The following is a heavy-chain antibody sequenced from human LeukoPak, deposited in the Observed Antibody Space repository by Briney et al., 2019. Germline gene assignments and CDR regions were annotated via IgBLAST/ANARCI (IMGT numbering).Heavy chain of an antibody. V-gene: IGHV1-69*01. D-gene: IGHD5-18*01. Sequence: GSSVKVPCKGTGCTFSSYAFPWGRQARGQGREWMGAIIPIFGTANYAQKFQGRVTITADESTSTAYMELSSLRSEDTAVYYCARGLDTAMDAAVGYWGQGTLVTVSS. CDR1: GCTFSSYA. CDR2: IIPIFGTA. CDR3: ARGLDTAMDAAVGY. J-gene: IGHJ4*02.